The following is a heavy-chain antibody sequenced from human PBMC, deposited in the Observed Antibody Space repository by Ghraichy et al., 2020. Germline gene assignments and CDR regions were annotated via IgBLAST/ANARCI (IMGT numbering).Heavy chain of an antibody. CDR3: VREGGNSFDLFDY. V-gene: IGHV3-48*03. Sequence: GGSLRLSCAASGFTFNSYEMHWVRQAPGKGLEWVSYISSSGTNIHYADSVKGRFTISRDNAKNSVFLQMNSLRADDTAVYYGVREGGNSFDLFDYWGQGTLVTVSS. CDR2: ISSSGTNI. CDR1: GFTFNSYE. D-gene: IGHD4-23*01. J-gene: IGHJ4*02.